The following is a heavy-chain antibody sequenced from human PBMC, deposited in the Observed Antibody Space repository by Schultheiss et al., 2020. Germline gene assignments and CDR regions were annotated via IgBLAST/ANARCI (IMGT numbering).Heavy chain of an antibody. CDR2: INSDGSST. Sequence: GGSLRLSCVASGFTFSGYWMHWVRQAPGKGLVWVSRINSDGSSTSYADSVKGRFTISRDNAKNTLYLQMNSLRGEDTAVYYCARVPSIAAAGIGGMDVWGQGTTVIVSS. CDR3: ARVPSIAAAGIGGMDV. J-gene: IGHJ6*02. V-gene: IGHV3-74*01. CDR1: GFTFSGYW. D-gene: IGHD6-13*01.